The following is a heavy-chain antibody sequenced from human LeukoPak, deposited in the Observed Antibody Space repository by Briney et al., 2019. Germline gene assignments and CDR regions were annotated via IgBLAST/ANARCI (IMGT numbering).Heavy chain of an antibody. J-gene: IGHJ4*01. CDR2: IYPGDSDT. CDR3: ARATYDSSGYYLNXFDX. CDR1: GYSFTSYW. D-gene: IGHD3-22*01. V-gene: IGHV5-51*01. Sequence: GESLKISCKGSGYSFTSYWIGWVRQMPGKGLEWMGIIYPGDSDTRYSPSFQGQVTISADKSVSTAYLQWSSLKASDTAMYYCARATYDSSGYYLNXFDXWGXXXXVT.